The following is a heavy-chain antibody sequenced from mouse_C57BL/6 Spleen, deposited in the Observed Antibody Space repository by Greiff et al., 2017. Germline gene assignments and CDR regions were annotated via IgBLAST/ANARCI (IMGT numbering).Heavy chain of an antibody. D-gene: IGHD2-5*01. CDR3: ARSYSNYVNWYFDV. V-gene: IGHV1-82*01. J-gene: IGHJ1*03. Sequence: QVQLKQSGPELVKPGASVKISCKASGYAFSSSWMNWVKQRPGKGLEWIGRIYPGDGDTNYNGKFKGKATLTADKSSSTAYMQLSSLTSEDSAVYFCARSYSNYVNWYFDVWGTGTTVTVSS. CDR1: GYAFSSSW. CDR2: IYPGDGDT.